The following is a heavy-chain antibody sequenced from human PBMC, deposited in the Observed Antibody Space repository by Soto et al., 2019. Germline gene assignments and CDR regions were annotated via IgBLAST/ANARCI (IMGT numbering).Heavy chain of an antibody. CDR3: ARVPRAAAGTG. J-gene: IGHJ4*02. Sequence: QVQLQESGPGLVKPSGTLSLTCAVSGGSISSSNWWSWVRQPPGKGLEWIGEIYHSGSTNYNPSLKRXVTMSVDKSKNQFALMLSSVTAADTAVYSCARVPRAAAGTGWGQGTLVTVSS. CDR1: GGSISSSNW. CDR2: IYHSGST. D-gene: IGHD6-13*01. V-gene: IGHV4-4*02.